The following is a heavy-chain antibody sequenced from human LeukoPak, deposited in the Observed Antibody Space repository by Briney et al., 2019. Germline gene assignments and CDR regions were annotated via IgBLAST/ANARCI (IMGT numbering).Heavy chain of an antibody. CDR2: VNPNRGGT. V-gene: IGHV1-2*02. D-gene: IGHD3-3*01. CDR1: GYSFTDYS. Sequence: ASVKVSCKASGYSFTDYSMLWLRLPPGQGLDWMGWVNPNRGGTNYVQKFQGRLTMARNPSISTAYKELSRLTSDDTAVYCCAKDHVGSIFGVVARFDPWGQGTLVTVSS. CDR3: AKDHVGSIFGVVARFDP. J-gene: IGHJ5*02.